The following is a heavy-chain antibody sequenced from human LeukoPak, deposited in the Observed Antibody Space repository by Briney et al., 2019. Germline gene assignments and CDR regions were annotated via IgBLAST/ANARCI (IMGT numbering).Heavy chain of an antibody. Sequence: GGPLSLSCGASGFPFSTYAMSWVRQPPGKGLEWVVSISGRGELTYYTDSVRGRFTISRDNSRSTLYLQMNFLRTDDTAVYYCVKDRPNYYGSEGHYYRQNGDAWGQGTLVTVSS. V-gene: IGHV3-23*01. CDR1: GFPFSTYA. D-gene: IGHD3-22*01. CDR3: VKDRPNYYGSEGHYYRQNGDA. CDR2: ISGRGELT. J-gene: IGHJ5*02.